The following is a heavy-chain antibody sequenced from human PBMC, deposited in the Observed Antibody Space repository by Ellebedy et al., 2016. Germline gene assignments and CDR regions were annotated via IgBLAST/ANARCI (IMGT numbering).Heavy chain of an antibody. CDR1: GFTFSSYD. Sequence: GESLKISCAASGFTFSSYDWHWVRQATGKGLEWVSSIGRADDSYYAGSVKGRFTISREDAKNSLYLQMNSLGAGDPAVYYCARGGKGLDLWGQGTMVTVSS. V-gene: IGHV3-13*01. J-gene: IGHJ3*01. CDR3: ARGGKGLDL. CDR2: IGRADDS.